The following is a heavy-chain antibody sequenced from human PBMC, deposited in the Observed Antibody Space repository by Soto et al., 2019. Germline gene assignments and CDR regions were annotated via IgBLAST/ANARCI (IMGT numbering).Heavy chain of an antibody. CDR2: ILVSDST. J-gene: IGHJ3*02. CDR3: AKATATTGGAFDI. V-gene: IGHV3-23*01. Sequence: EVQMLESGGGLVQPGGSLRLSGAASGFIGGSYEMGWVRQAPGKGLEWVSTILVSDSTHYEDSVRGRFTISRDRSKNTVYLQMNSLTAGDTAVYYCAKATATTGGAFDICGQGTMVTVSS. D-gene: IGHD1-7*01. CDR1: GFIGGSYE.